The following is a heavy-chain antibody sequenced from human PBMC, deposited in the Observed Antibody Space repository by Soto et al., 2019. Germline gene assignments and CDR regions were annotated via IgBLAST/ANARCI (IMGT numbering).Heavy chain of an antibody. J-gene: IGHJ5*02. D-gene: IGHD4-17*01. CDR2: IYWDNDK. CDR1: GFSLRTSGVR. V-gene: IGHV2-5*02. CDR3: AHSEDYGDYANWFGP. Sequence: QITLKESGPTLVKPTQTLTLTCTFSGFSLRTSGVRVGWIRQPPGKALEWLAHIYWDNDKRYSPSLKTRLTNSKDTSKNQVVLAITHMDPVDTATYYRAHSEDYGDYANWFGPWGQGTLVTVSS.